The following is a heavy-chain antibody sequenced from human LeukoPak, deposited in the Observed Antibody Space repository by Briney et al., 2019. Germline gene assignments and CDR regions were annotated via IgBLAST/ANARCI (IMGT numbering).Heavy chain of an antibody. Sequence: SETLSLTCTVSGGSISSSSYYWGWIRQPPGKGLEWIGSIYYSGSTYYNPSLKSRVTISVDTSKNQFSLKLSSVTAADTAVYYCARVLRIRFLTGYSMDYWGQGTLVTVSS. CDR3: ARVLRIRFLTGYSMDY. CDR2: IYYSGST. V-gene: IGHV4-39*07. D-gene: IGHD3-9*01. CDR1: GGSISSSSYY. J-gene: IGHJ4*02.